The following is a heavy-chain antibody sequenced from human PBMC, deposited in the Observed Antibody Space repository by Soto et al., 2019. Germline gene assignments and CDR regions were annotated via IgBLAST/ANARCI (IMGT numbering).Heavy chain of an antibody. Sequence: GASVKVSCKASGYTFTSYYMHWVRQAPGQGLEWMGIINPSGGSTSYAQKFQGRVTMTRDTSTSTVYMELSSLRSEDTAVYYYARDQGYYDSSGYYYGRAFDIWGQGTMVTVSS. CDR1: GYTFTSYY. D-gene: IGHD3-22*01. V-gene: IGHV1-46*01. CDR2: INPSGGST. J-gene: IGHJ3*02. CDR3: ARDQGYYDSSGYYYGRAFDI.